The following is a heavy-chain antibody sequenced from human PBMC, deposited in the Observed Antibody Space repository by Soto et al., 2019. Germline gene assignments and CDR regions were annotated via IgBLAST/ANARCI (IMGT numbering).Heavy chain of an antibody. Sequence: EVQLVESGGGLVQPGGSLRLSCAASGFTVSSNYMSWVRQAPGKGLEWVSVIYSGGSTYYADSVKGRFTISRDNSKNTLYLLMNSLRAEDTAVYYCARVPSSGDYYYYMDVWGKGTTVTVSS. D-gene: IGHD4-17*01. J-gene: IGHJ6*03. CDR1: GFTVSSNY. CDR3: ARVPSSGDYYYYMDV. CDR2: IYSGGST. V-gene: IGHV3-66*01.